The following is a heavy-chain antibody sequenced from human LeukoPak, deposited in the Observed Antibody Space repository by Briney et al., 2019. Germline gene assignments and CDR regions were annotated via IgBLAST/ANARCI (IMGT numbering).Heavy chain of an antibody. D-gene: IGHD1-26*01. CDR2: ISIGATTI. V-gene: IGHV3-11*01. CDR3: AKRSVSGTYFFDY. J-gene: IGHJ4*02. Sequence: PGGSLRLSCAASGFIFSDYYMAWIRQAPGKGLECVSYISIGATTIYYADSVKGRFTISRDNAKNSLYLQMNSLRAEDTAVYYCAKRSVSGTYFFDYWGQGALVTVSS. CDR1: GFIFSDYY.